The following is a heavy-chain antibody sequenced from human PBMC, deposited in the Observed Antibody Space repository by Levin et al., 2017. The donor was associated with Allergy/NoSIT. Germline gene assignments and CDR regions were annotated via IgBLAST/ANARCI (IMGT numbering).Heavy chain of an antibody. CDR1: GITFSNAW. CDR3: TTYSSSWYYFDY. V-gene: IGHV3-15*01. D-gene: IGHD6-13*01. J-gene: IGHJ4*02. Sequence: GGSLRLSCAASGITFSNAWMSWARQAPGKGLEWVGRIKSKTDGGTTEYAAPVKGRFTISRDDSKNTQYLQMNSLKTEDTAVYFCTTYSSSWYYFDYWGQGTLVTVSS. CDR2: IKSKTDGGTT.